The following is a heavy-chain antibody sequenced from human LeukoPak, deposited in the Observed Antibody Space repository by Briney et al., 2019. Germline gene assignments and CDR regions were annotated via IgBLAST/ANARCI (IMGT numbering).Heavy chain of an antibody. V-gene: IGHV4-59*08. CDR3: ATLPRDGYNRDAFDI. Sequence: SSETLSLTCTVSGGSISSYYWSWIRQPPGKGLEWIGYIYYSGSTNYNPSLKSRVTISVDTSKNQFSLKLSSVTAADTAVYYCATLPRDGYNRDAFDIWGQGTMVTVSS. D-gene: IGHD5-24*01. J-gene: IGHJ3*02. CDR2: IYYSGST. CDR1: GGSISSYY.